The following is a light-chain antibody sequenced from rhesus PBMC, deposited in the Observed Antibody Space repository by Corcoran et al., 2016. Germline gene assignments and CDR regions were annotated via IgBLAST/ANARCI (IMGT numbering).Light chain of an antibody. CDR3: MQALASPYT. Sequence: DIVMTQAPLSLPVTPGEPASISCRSSQSLLDSDDGNTYLDWYLQRPGQSPQLLIYEVSNRASGLPDRFSGSGSGTDFTLKISKVEAEDVGVYSCMQALASPYTFGQGTKVEIK. V-gene: IGKV2-104*02. CDR1: QSLLDSDDGNTY. CDR2: EVS. J-gene: IGKJ2*01.